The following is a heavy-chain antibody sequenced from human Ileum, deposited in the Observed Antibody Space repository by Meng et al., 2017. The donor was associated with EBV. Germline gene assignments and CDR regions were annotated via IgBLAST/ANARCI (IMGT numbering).Heavy chain of an antibody. CDR2: INTDNGET. V-gene: IGHV1-3*04. J-gene: IGHJ4*02. CDR1: VCAFTRYP. CDR3: ASRPGFNIGPFDF. D-gene: IGHD3/OR15-3a*01. Sequence: VQSGAEVTKPGGSVNPSYKASVCAFTRYPKHGVRQAPGQRPEWMGWINTDNGETEFSQKFQGRVTITRDTSVTTAYTELISLRSEDTAVYYCASRPGFNIGPFDFWGQGTLVTVSS.